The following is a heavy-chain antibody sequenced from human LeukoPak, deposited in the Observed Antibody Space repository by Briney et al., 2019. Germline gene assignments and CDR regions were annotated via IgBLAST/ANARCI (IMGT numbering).Heavy chain of an antibody. CDR3: ARYLHYYYDSSGRVGAFDY. V-gene: IGHV4-31*03. Sequence: SETLSLTRTVSGGSISSGGYYWSWIRQHPGKGLEWIGYIYYSGSTYYNPSLKSRVTISVDTSKNQFSLKLSSVTAADTAVYYCARYLHYYYDSSGRVGAFDYWGQGTLVTVSS. CDR2: IYYSGST. J-gene: IGHJ4*02. D-gene: IGHD3-22*01. CDR1: GGSISSGGYY.